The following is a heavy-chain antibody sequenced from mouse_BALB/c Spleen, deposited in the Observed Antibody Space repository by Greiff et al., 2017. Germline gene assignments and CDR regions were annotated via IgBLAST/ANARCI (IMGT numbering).Heavy chain of an antibody. CDR3: APYAMDY. CDR2: ISSGGSYT. Sequence: EVKLMESGGDLVKPGGSLKLSCAASGFTFSSYGMSWVRQTPDTRLEWVATISSGGSYTYYPDSVKGRFTISRDNAKNTLYLQMSSLKSEDTAMYYCAPYAMDYWGQGTSVTVSS. J-gene: IGHJ4*01. CDR1: GFTFSSYG. V-gene: IGHV5-6*01.